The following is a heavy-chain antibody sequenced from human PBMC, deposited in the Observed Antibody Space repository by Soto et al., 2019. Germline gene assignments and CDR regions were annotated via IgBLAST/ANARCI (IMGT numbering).Heavy chain of an antibody. CDR1: GVTLTAYY. V-gene: IGHV1-2*02. J-gene: IGHJ5*01. Sequence: QVQLVQSGAEVKKPGASVKVSCEASGVTLTAYYIHWVRQAPGQGLEWMGWINCNNGATKSAQNFQGRFSMTRDTSISTAYLDLSGLRSGDTALYFCATVQGGGYDSCGQGTLVTVSS. CDR3: ATVQGGGYDS. CDR2: INCNNGAT. D-gene: IGHD1-26*01.